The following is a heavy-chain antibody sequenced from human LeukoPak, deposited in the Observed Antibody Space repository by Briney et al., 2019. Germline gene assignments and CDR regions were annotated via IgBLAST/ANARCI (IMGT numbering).Heavy chain of an antibody. CDR2: ISYDGSNK. CDR3: ARARDEWELLWGLPDY. D-gene: IGHD1-26*01. V-gene: IGHV3-30*03. Sequence: GGSLRLSCAASGFTFSSYGMSWVRQAPGKGLEWVAVISYDGSNKYYADSVKGRFTISRDNSKNTLYLQMNSLRAEDAAVYYCARARDEWELLWGLPDYWGQGTLVTVSS. CDR1: GFTFSSYG. J-gene: IGHJ4*02.